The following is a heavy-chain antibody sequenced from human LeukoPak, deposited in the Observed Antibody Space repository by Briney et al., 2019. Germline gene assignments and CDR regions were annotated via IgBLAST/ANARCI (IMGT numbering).Heavy chain of an antibody. V-gene: IGHV4-59*06. CDR2: IYYSGST. CDR3: ARSPSRYDFWSGDPEYFQH. J-gene: IGHJ1*01. CDR1: GGSISSYY. D-gene: IGHD3-3*01. Sequence: PSETLSLTCTVSGGSISSYYWSWIRQPPGKGLEWIGYIYYSGSTYYNPSLKSRVTISVDTSKNQFSLKLSSVTAADTAVYYCARSPSRYDFWSGDPEYFQHWGQGTLVIVSS.